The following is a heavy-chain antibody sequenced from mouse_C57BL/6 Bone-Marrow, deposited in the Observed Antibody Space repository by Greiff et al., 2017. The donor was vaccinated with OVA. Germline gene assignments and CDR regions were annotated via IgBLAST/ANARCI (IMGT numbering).Heavy chain of an antibody. Sequence: VQLQQSGAELARPGASVKLSCKASGYTFTSYGISWVKQRTGQGLEWIGEIYPRSGNTYYNEKFKGKATLTADKSSSTASMALRSLTSEDSAVFFCGRSGFYDYGSSYLAWFAYWGQGTLVTVSA. CDR1: GYTFTSYG. CDR3: GRSGFYDYGSSYLAWFAY. D-gene: IGHD1-1*01. CDR2: IYPRSGNT. V-gene: IGHV1-81*01. J-gene: IGHJ3*01.